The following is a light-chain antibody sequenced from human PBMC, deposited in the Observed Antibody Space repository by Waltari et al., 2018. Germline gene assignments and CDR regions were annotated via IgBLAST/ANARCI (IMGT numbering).Light chain of an antibody. CDR3: QQYYSTPWT. CDR1: QSILHSSNTKNY. J-gene: IGKJ1*01. CDR2: WAS. V-gene: IGKV4-1*01. Sequence: DIVMTQSPDSLAVSLGERATINCKSSQSILHSSNTKNYLAWYQHRPGQPPKLLIYWASTREAGVPDRFSGSVAGTDFTLVITSLQAEDVAVYYCQQYYSTPWTFGQGTKVEIK.